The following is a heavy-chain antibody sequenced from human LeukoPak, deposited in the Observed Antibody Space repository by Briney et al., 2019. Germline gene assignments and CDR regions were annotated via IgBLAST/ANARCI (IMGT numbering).Heavy chain of an antibody. CDR3: ARAVIDITMIVGAGDRYYFDY. Sequence: PSETLSLTCTVSGGSISSSSYYWGWIRQPPGKGLEWIGSIYYSGSTYYNPSLKSRVTISVDTSKNQFSLKLSSVTAADTAVYYRARAVIDITMIVGAGDRYYFDYWGQGTLVTVSS. CDR2: IYYSGST. D-gene: IGHD3-22*01. V-gene: IGHV4-39*07. J-gene: IGHJ4*02. CDR1: GGSISSSSYY.